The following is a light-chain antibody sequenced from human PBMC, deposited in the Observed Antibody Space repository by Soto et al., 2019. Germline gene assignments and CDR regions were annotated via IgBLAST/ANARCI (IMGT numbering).Light chain of an antibody. CDR1: QSVSGSY. J-gene: IGKJ2*01. V-gene: IGKV3-20*01. Sequence: EIVLTQSPGTLSLSPEERATLSCWASQSVSGSYLAWYQQKPGQAPRLLIYSASSRATGIPDRFSGSGSGTDFTLTINRLEPEDFAVYYCQQYGSSTMYTLGRGTKLEIK. CDR2: SAS. CDR3: QQYGSSTMYT.